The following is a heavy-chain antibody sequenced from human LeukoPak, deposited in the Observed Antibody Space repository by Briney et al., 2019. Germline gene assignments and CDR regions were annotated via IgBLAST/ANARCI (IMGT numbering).Heavy chain of an antibody. CDR1: GFTLSSYG. CDR3: ARERAYYYDSSGYYYYYGMDV. V-gene: IGHV3-33*01. D-gene: IGHD3-22*01. J-gene: IGHJ6*02. CDR2: IWYDGSNK. Sequence: GRSLRLSCAASGFTLSSYGMHWVRQAPGKGLEWVAVIWYDGSNKYYADSVKGRFTISRDNSKNTLYLQMNSLRAEDTAVYYCARERAYYYDSSGYYYYYGMDVWGQGTTVTVSS.